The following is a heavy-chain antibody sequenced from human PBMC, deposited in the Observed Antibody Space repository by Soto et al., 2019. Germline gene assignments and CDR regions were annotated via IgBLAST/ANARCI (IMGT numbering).Heavy chain of an antibody. CDR3: AKEKDIVVVPAAMPNY. CDR2: ISGSGGST. J-gene: IGHJ4*02. CDR1: ECKSRGYA. D-gene: IGHD2-2*01. Sequence: RVSWRVAECKSRGYARSCVSKTQGKGLEWVSAISGSGGSTYYADSVKGRFTISRDNSKNTLYLQMNSLRAEDTAVYYCAKEKDIVVVPAAMPNYWGQGTLVTVSS. V-gene: IGHV3-23*01.